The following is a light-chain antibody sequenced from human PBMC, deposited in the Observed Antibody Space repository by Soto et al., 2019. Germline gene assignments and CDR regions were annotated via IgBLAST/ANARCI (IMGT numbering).Light chain of an antibody. Sequence: EIVLTQSPATLSLSPGERATLSCRASQGISNSLAWYQQKPGQTPRLLIYDASTRATGIPARFSGSGSGTDFTLTISRLEPEDFAVYFCQHRYSWPWTFGQWTKVEIK. CDR2: DAS. J-gene: IGKJ1*01. CDR3: QHRYSWPWT. V-gene: IGKV3-11*01. CDR1: QGISNS.